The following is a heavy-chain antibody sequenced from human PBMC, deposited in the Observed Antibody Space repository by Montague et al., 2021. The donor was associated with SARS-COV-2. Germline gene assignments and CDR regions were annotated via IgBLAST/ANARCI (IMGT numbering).Heavy chain of an antibody. CDR1: GGSISSSSYY. D-gene: IGHD6-19*01. CDR3: ARQGRKWLVRIDWFDP. V-gene: IGHV4-39*01. Sequence: SETLSLTCTVSGGSISSSSYYWGWIRQPPGEGLEWIGSIYYSGSTYYNPSLKSRVTISVDTSKNQFSPKLSSVTAADTAVYYCARQGRKWLVRIDWFDPWGQGTLVTVSS. CDR2: IYYSGST. J-gene: IGHJ5*02.